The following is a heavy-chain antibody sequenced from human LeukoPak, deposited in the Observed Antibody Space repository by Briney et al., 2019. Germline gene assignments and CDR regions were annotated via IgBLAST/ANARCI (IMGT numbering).Heavy chain of an antibody. CDR1: GFTFSSYW. CDR2: ISSSSSTI. CDR3: ARDAVVVPAAIERPVTIRNWFDP. J-gene: IGHJ5*02. Sequence: GGSLRLACAVSGFTFSSYWMSWVRQAPGKGLEWVSYISSSSSTIYYADSVKGRFTISRDNAKNSLYLQMNSLRAEDTAVYYCARDAVVVPAAIERPVTIRNWFDPWGQGTLVTVSS. D-gene: IGHD2-2*02. V-gene: IGHV3-48*01.